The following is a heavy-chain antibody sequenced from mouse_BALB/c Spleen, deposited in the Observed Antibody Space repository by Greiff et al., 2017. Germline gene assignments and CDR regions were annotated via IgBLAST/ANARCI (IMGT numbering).Heavy chain of an antibody. Sequence: VQLQQSGAELAKPGASVKMSCKASGYTFTSYWMHWVKQRPGQGLEWIGYINPSTGYTEYNQKFKDKATLTADKSSSTAYMQLSSLTSEDSAVYYCARGGYFYYAMDYWGQGTSVTVSS. V-gene: IGHV1-7*01. D-gene: IGHD3-1*01. CDR2: INPSTGYT. J-gene: IGHJ4*01. CDR1: GYTFTSYW. CDR3: ARGGYFYYAMDY.